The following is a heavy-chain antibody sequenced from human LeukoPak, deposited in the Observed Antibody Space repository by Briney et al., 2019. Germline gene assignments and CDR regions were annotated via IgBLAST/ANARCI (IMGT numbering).Heavy chain of an antibody. Sequence: PSETLSLTCAVYGGSFSGYYWSWIRQPPGKGLEWIGEINHSGSTNYNPSLKSRVIISVDTSKNQFSLKLSSVTAADTAVYYCARSFGYYGSGSTFDYWGQGTLVTVSS. CDR2: INHSGST. CDR3: ARSFGYYGSGSTFDY. D-gene: IGHD3-10*01. CDR1: GGSFSGYY. J-gene: IGHJ4*02. V-gene: IGHV4-34*01.